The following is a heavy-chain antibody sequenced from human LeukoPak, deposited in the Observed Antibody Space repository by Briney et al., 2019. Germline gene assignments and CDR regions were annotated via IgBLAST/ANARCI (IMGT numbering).Heavy chain of an antibody. D-gene: IGHD3-16*01. Sequence: GSSVKVSCKASGGTFSSYAISWVRQATGQGLEWMGWMNPNSGNTGYAQKFQGRVTMTRNTSLSTAYMELTSLKSEDTAVYYCARGLGTYWGKDFLNWFDPWGQGTLVTVSS. CDR1: GGTFSSYA. CDR3: ARGLGTYWGKDFLNWFDP. V-gene: IGHV1-8*02. J-gene: IGHJ5*02. CDR2: MNPNSGNT.